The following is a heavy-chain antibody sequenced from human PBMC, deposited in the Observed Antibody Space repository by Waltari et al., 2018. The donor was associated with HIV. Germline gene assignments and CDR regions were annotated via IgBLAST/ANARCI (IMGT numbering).Heavy chain of an antibody. CDR2: ISAYNGNT. CDR3: ARDWGWGSGTPGTSQWGIAVAVSVAVDI. Sequence: SGAEVKKPGASVKVSCKASGYTFTSYGISWVRQAPGQGLEWMGWISAYNGNTNYAQKLQGRVTMTTDTSTSTAYMELRSRRSDDTAVYYCARDWGWGSGTPGTSQWGIAVAVSVAVDIWGQGTMVTVSS. CDR1: GYTFTSYG. D-gene: IGHD6-19*01. V-gene: IGHV1-18*01. J-gene: IGHJ3*02.